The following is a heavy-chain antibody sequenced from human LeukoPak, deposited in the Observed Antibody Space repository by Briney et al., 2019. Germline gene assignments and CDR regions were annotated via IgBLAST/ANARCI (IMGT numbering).Heavy chain of an antibody. CDR1: GFTFSSYS. J-gene: IGHJ4*02. Sequence: GGSLRLSCAASGFTFSSYSMNWVRQAPGKGLEWVSSISSSSSYIYYADSVKGRFTISRDNAKNSLYLQMNSLRAEDTAVYYYARAMLLWFGELSTFDYWGQGTLVTVSS. CDR2: ISSSSSYI. V-gene: IGHV3-21*01. CDR3: ARAMLLWFGELSTFDY. D-gene: IGHD3-10*01.